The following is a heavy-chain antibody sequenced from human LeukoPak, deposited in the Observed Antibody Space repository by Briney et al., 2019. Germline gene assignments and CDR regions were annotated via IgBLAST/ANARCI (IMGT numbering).Heavy chain of an antibody. CDR2: ISYDGSNK. CDR3: ARDYVKGIAVAGTGSPDY. Sequence: GGSLRLSCAASGFTFSSYAMHWVRQAPGKGLEWVAVISYDGSNKYYADSVKGRFTISRDNSKNTLYLQMNSLRAEDTAVYYCARDYVKGIAVAGTGSPDYWGQGTLVTVSS. CDR1: GFTFSSYA. V-gene: IGHV3-30*04. D-gene: IGHD6-19*01. J-gene: IGHJ4*02.